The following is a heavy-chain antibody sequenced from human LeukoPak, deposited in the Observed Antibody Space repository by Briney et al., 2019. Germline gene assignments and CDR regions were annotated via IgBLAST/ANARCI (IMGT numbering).Heavy chain of an antibody. CDR2: INSDGSST. CDR1: GFTFSSYW. J-gene: IGHJ4*02. V-gene: IGHV3-74*01. D-gene: IGHD3-22*01. CDR3: ARDPYYYDSTGYYRDDYFDY. Sequence: GGSLRLSCAASGFTFSSYWMHWVRQAPGKGLVWVSRINSDGSSTSYADSVKGRFTISRDNAKNTLYLQMNSLRAEDTAVYYCARDPYYYDSTGYYRDDYFDYWGQGTLVTV.